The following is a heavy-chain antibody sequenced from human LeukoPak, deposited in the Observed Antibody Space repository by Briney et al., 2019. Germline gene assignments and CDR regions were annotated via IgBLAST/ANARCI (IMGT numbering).Heavy chain of an antibody. J-gene: IGHJ4*02. CDR1: GYTFTSYA. CDR3: ARVSKWFGELLNY. CDR2: INAGNGDT. V-gene: IGHV1-3*01. Sequence: ASVKVSCKASGYTFTSYAMHWVRQAPGQRLEWMGWINAGNGDTKYSQKFQGRVTITRDTSASTAYMELSSLRSEDTVVYYCARVSKWFGELLNYWGQGTLVTVSS. D-gene: IGHD3-10*01.